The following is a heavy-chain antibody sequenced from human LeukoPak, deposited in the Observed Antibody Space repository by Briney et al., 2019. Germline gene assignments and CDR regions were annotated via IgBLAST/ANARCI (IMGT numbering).Heavy chain of an antibody. D-gene: IGHD6-13*01. CDR2: IYYSGST. CDR3: ARLKAAADYYYYYGMDV. Sequence: SETLSLTCTVSGGSISVYYWSWIRQPPGKGLEWIGYIYYSGSTNYNPSLKSRVTISVDTSKNQFSLKLSSVTAADTAVYYCARLKAAADYYYYYGMDVWGQGTTVTVSS. V-gene: IGHV4-59*01. J-gene: IGHJ6*02. CDR1: GGSISVYY.